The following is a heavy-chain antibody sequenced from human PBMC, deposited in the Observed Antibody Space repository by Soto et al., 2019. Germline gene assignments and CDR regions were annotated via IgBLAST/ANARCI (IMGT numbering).Heavy chain of an antibody. Sequence: PGGSLRLSCAASGFTFSDHYISWIRQAPGKGLEWIGYSSNSGSFTRYADSVKGRFSISRDNAKNSLYLQINSLRGDDTAIYYCVRSGDTYTLLDYRGHGTPVNVSS. CDR1: GFTFSDHY. CDR2: SSNSGSFT. J-gene: IGHJ4*01. V-gene: IGHV3-11*06. D-gene: IGHD2-21*02. CDR3: VRSGDTYTLLDY.